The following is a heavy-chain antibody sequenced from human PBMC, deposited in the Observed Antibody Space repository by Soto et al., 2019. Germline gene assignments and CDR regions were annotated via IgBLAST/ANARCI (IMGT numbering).Heavy chain of an antibody. J-gene: IGHJ3*02. V-gene: IGHV1-69*02. CDR1: GGTFSSYT. CDR3: ARFVVATSGGAFDI. D-gene: IGHD5-12*01. CDR2: IIPILGIA. Sequence: QVQLVQSGAEVKKPGSSVKVSCKACGGTFSSYTISWVRQAPGQGLEWMGRIIPILGIANYAQKFQGRVTITADKSTSTAYMELSSLRSEDTAVYYSARFVVATSGGAFDIWGQGTIVTVSS.